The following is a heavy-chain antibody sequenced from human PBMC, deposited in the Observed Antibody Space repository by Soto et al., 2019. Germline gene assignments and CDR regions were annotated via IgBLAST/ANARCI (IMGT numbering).Heavy chain of an antibody. CDR2: IGWRSFTL. D-gene: IGHD2-21*01. CDR3: AKDRLASSRGRFDV. Sequence: EVKLEESGGGWVQPGRSLRLSCAASGFSFDDYAMHWVRQLPGKGLEWVAGIGWRSFTLGYANSVKGRFTISRDNAQNFLYLQMDDLRAEDSALYFCAKDRLASSRGRFDVWGQGTLVTVSS. J-gene: IGHJ4*02. V-gene: IGHV3-9*01. CDR1: GFSFDDYA.